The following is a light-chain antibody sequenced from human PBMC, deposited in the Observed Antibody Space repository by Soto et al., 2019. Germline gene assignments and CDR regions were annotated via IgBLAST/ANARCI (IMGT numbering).Light chain of an antibody. Sequence: DIQMTQSPSTLSASVGDRVTITCRASQTIRSWLAWYQQKPGTAPKLLIFDASTLESGVPSRFSGSESGTEFTLTISSLQPDDFATYYCQQYDDYPLTFGGGTKLEIK. CDR3: QQYDDYPLT. CDR2: DAS. J-gene: IGKJ4*01. V-gene: IGKV1-5*01. CDR1: QTIRSW.